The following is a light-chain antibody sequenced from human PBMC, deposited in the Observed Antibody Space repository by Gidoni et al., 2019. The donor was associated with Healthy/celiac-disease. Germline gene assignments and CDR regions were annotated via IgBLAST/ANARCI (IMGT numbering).Light chain of an antibody. V-gene: IGLV1-47*01. CDR2: RNN. CDR1: SSNIGSNY. J-gene: IGLJ2*01. CDR3: AAWDDSLNVV. Sequence: QSVLTQPPSASGTPGQRVTISCSGSSSNIGSNYVYWYQQLQGTAPKLLIYRNNQRPSGVPDRFSGSKSGTSASLAISGLRSEDEADYYCAAWDDSLNVVFGGGTKLTVL.